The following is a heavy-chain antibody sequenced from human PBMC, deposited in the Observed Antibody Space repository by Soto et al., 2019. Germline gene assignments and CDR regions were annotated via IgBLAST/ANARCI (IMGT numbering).Heavy chain of an antibody. J-gene: IGHJ6*02. CDR1: GYTITTYD. CDR2: MNPNSGNT. CDR3: ICASYYYYYGMDV. Sequence: QVQLVQSGAEVKKPGASVKVSRKASGYTITTYDINWVRQATGQGLEWMGWMNPNSGNTGYAQKFQGRVTMTRNTSITTAYMELSSLRSEDTAVYYCICASYYYYYGMDVWGQGTTVTVSS. D-gene: IGHD2-21*01. V-gene: IGHV1-8*01.